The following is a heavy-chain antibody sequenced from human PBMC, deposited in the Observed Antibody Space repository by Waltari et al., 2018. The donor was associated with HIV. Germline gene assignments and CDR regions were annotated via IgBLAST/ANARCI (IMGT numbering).Heavy chain of an antibody. CDR1: GGSINNDY. V-gene: IGHV4-4*07. CDR3: ARAWTTVTGGWFDP. Sequence: QVLLQESGPGLVKPSETLSLTCTVSGGSINNDYWSWIRQPAGKGLEWIGRIYSSGNTNYNPALKSRLSMAGDTSKNQFSLILTSVTAADTAVYYCARAWTTVTGGWFDPWGQGTLVIVSS. D-gene: IGHD4-17*01. J-gene: IGHJ5*02. CDR2: IYSSGNT.